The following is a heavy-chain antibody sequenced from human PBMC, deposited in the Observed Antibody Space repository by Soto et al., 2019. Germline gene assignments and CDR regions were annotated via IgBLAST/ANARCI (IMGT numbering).Heavy chain of an antibody. D-gene: IGHD2-2*01. CDR1: GDYIRVGGYY. V-gene: IGHV4-30-4*01. Sequence: ASETLSLTCSVSGDYIRVGGYYWTWIRQRPGKGLEWMGYIYYTGKTYYNPSLESRLTMSVDRSKNQFSLRLTSVTAADTAVYFCGRDLTSNANCIDPWGQGTLVTVSS. CDR2: IYYTGKT. J-gene: IGHJ5*02. CDR3: GRDLTSNANCIDP.